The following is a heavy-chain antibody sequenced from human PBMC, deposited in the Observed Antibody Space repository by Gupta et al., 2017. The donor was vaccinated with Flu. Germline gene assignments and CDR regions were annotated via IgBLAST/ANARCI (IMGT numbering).Heavy chain of an antibody. Sequence: EVQLVESGGGLVKPGGSLRLSCAASGFTFSSYSMNWVRQAPGKGLEWVSSISSSSSYIYYADSVKGRFTISRDNAKNSLYLQMNSLRAEDTAVYYCARVADYDFWPVSGARGQDMDVWGQGTTVTVSS. D-gene: IGHD3-3*01. J-gene: IGHJ6*02. CDR3: ARVADYDFWPVSGARGQDMDV. V-gene: IGHV3-21*01. CDR1: GFTFSSYS. CDR2: ISSSSSYI.